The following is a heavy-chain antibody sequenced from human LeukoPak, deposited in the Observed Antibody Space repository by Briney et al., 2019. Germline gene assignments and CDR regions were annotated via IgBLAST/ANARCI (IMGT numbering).Heavy chain of an antibody. CDR2: INPNSGGT. CDR3: ARDGGGCSGGSCWGYFDY. D-gene: IGHD2-15*01. Sequence: ASVKVSCKASGYTFTGYYMHWVRQAPRQGLEWMGWINPNSGGTNYAQKFQGRVTMTRDTSISTAYMELSRLRSDDTAVYYCARDGGGCSGGSCWGYFDYWGQGTLVTVSS. V-gene: IGHV1-2*02. CDR1: GYTFTGYY. J-gene: IGHJ4*02.